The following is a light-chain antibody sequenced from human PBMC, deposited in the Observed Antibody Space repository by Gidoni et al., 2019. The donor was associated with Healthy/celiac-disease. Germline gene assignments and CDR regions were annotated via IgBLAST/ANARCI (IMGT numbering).Light chain of an antibody. CDR3: QQYDNLPYT. J-gene: IGKJ2*01. CDR1: QDISNY. V-gene: IGKV1-33*01. CDR2: DAS. Sequence: DIQMTQSPSSLPASVGDRVTITCQASQDISNYLNWYQQKPEKAPKLLIYDASNLETGVPSRFSGSGSGTDFTFTISSLQPEDIATYYCQQYDNLPYTFGQGTKLEIK.